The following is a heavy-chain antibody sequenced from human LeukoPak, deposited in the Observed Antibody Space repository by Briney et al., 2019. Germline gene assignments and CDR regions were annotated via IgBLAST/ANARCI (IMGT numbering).Heavy chain of an antibody. CDR1: GYSFTSYW. CDR3: ARLGRWLQSSAEYFQH. V-gene: IGHV5-51*01. Sequence: GESLKISCKGPGYSFTSYWIGWVRQMPGKGLEWMEIIYPGDSDTRYSPSFQGQVTISADKSISTAYLQWSSLKASDTAMYYCARLGRWLQSSAEYFQHWGQGTLVTVSS. D-gene: IGHD5-24*01. J-gene: IGHJ1*01. CDR2: IYPGDSDT.